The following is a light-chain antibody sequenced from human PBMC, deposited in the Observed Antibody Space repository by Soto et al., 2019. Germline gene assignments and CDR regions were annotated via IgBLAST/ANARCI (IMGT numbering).Light chain of an antibody. V-gene: IGKV3-11*01. Sequence: IVVTQSPGTLSLSPWERATLSCRASQSVSSNLAWYQQKPGQAPSLPIYDASNRATGIPARFSGSGSGTDFTLTISSLEPEDFAVYYCQQRSNWPPITFGQGTRLEIK. CDR1: QSVSSN. CDR2: DAS. CDR3: QQRSNWPPIT. J-gene: IGKJ5*01.